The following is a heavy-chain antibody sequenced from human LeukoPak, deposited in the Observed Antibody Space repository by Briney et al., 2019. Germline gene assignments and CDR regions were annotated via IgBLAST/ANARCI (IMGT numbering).Heavy chain of an antibody. CDR1: GFTFSSYA. CDR2: ISSNGGST. Sequence: EGSLRLSSAASGFTFSSYAMHWVRQAPGKGLEYVSAISSNGGSTYYANSVKGRFTISRDNSKNTLYLQMGSLRAEDMAVYYCARAPGGEPFDYWGQGTLVTVSS. V-gene: IGHV3-64*01. J-gene: IGHJ4*02. CDR3: ARAPGGEPFDY. D-gene: IGHD3-16*01.